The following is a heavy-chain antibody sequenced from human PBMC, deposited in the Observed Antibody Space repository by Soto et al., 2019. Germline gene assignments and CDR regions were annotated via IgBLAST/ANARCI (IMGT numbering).Heavy chain of an antibody. CDR1: GGSISSYY. Sequence: QVQLQESGPGLVKPSETLSLTCTVSGGSISSYYLSWIRQPQGKGLEWIGYIYYSGSTNYNPSLKSRVPLSVETSKNQFSLKLSSVTAADTAVYYCARGLDWFDPWGQGTLVTVSS. J-gene: IGHJ5*02. V-gene: IGHV4-59*08. CDR3: ARGLDWFDP. CDR2: IYYSGST. D-gene: IGHD3-16*01.